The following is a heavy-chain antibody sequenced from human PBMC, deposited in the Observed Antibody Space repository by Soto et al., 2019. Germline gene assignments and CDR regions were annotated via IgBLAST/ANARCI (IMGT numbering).Heavy chain of an antibody. CDR1: GGSISSGGYY. CDR2: IYYSGST. CDR3: AMVCSGGSCFDY. D-gene: IGHD2-15*01. V-gene: IGHV4-31*03. J-gene: IGHJ4*02. Sequence: PSETLSLTCTVSGGSISSGGYYWSWIRQHPGKGLEWIGYIYYSGSTYYNPSLKSRVTISVDTSKNQFSLKLSSVTAADTAVYYCAMVCSGGSCFDYWGQGTLVTVSS.